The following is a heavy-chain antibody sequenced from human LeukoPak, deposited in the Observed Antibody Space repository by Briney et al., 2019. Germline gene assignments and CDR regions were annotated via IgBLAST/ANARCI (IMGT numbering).Heavy chain of an antibody. CDR3: ARDRALSGYSYGYTDY. CDR2: ISSSSSYI. D-gene: IGHD5-18*01. CDR1: GFTFSSYS. Sequence: KTGGSLRLSCAASGFTFSSYSMNWVRQAPGKGLEWVSSISSSSSYIYSADSVKGRFTISRDNAKNSLYLQMNSLRAEDTAVYYCARDRALSGYSYGYTDYWGQGTLVTVSS. V-gene: IGHV3-21*01. J-gene: IGHJ4*02.